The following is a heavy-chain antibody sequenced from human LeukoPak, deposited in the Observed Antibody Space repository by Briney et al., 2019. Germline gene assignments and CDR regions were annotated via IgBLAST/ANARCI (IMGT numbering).Heavy chain of an antibody. CDR1: GLTFSSYG. CDR2: IWYDGNKK. CDR3: AKGPLANCGGDCYVFDY. D-gene: IGHD2-21*01. J-gene: IGHJ4*02. V-gene: IGHV3-33*06. Sequence: TGGSLRLSCAASGLTFSSYGMHWVRQAPGKGLEWVAVIWYDGNKKYYADSVKGRFTIPRDNSKNTVYLQMNSLRAEDTAVYYCAKGPLANCGGDCYVFDYWGQGTLVTVSS.